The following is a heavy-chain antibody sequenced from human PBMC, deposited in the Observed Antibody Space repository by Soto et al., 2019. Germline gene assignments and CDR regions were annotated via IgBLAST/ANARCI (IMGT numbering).Heavy chain of an antibody. CDR2: SSSSGSPI. D-gene: IGHD6-13*01. J-gene: IGHJ5*02. CDR1: GFTFSDYY. V-gene: IGHV3-11*01. CDR3: AGEPYSSSWFHP. Sequence: GGSLRLSCAASGFTFSDYYMSWIRQAPGKGLEWVSYSSSSGSPIYYADSVKGRFTIARDNAKNSLYLQMNSLRAEDTAVYYCAGEPYSSSWFHPWGHGTLVTVSS.